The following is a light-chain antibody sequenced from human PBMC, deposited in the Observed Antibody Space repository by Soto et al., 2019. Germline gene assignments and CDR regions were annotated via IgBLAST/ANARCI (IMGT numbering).Light chain of an antibody. CDR2: GAS. CDR1: QSVGSSY. Sequence: ESVLTQSPGTLSWSRGERATLSCRASQSVGSSYLAWYQQKPGQAPRLLIFGASSRAAGIPDRFSGSGSGTDFTLTISRREPEDFAVYYCQQYGGSPGTFGQGTKVDIK. CDR3: QQYGGSPGT. J-gene: IGKJ1*01. V-gene: IGKV3-20*01.